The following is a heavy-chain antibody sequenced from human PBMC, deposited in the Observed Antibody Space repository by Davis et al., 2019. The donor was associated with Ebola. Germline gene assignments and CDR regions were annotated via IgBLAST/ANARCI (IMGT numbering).Heavy chain of an antibody. CDR1: GFTFSRFS. CDR3: GAASSGWPDTYYYYGMDV. V-gene: IGHV3-21*04. J-gene: IGHJ6*02. CDR2: IRSSSSYI. D-gene: IGHD6-19*01. Sequence: GESLKISCAASGFTFSRFSMNWVRQAPGKGLEWVSSIRSSSSYIYYADSVKGRFTISRDNAKNSLYLQMNSLRAEDTAVYYCGAASSGWPDTYYYYGMDVWGQGTTVTVSS.